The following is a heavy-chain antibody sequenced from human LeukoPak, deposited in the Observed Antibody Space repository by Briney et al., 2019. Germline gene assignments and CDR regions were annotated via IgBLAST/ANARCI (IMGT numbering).Heavy chain of an antibody. D-gene: IGHD3-10*01. J-gene: IGHJ5*02. V-gene: IGHV3-23*01. Sequence: GRSLRLSCAASGFTFSSYAMSWVRQAPGKGLEWVSAISGSGGSTYYADSVKGRFTISRDNSKNTLYLQMNSLRAEDTAVYYCAKTTMVRGGGNWFDPWGQGTLVTVSS. CDR1: GFTFSSYA. CDR2: ISGSGGST. CDR3: AKTTMVRGGGNWFDP.